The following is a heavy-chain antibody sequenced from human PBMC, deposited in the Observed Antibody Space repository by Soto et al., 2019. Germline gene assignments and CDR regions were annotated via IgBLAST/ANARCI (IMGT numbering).Heavy chain of an antibody. Sequence: ASVKVSCKASGYSFFSYYIHWVRQAPGQGLEWMGRFLASGGNTVYAQRFRGRVSMTRDTSSTNTVSLELTSLASDDTAVYYCARGGPTIFGVIDSWGQGTRVTVSS. V-gene: IGHV1-46*01. D-gene: IGHD3-3*02. CDR3: ARGGPTIFGVIDS. CDR1: GYSFFSYY. J-gene: IGHJ4*02. CDR2: FLASGGNT.